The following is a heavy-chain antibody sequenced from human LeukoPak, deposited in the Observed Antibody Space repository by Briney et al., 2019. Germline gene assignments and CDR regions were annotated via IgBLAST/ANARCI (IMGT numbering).Heavy chain of an antibody. CDR2: IYYSGST. J-gene: IGHJ4*02. CDR3: ARRYSCGWYHTEGVFDY. Sequence: SETLSLTCTVSGGSISSSSYEWGWIRQPPGKGLEWIGRIYYSGSTYYNPSLKSRVTISVGTSKYQFSLKLSSVTAADTAVYYCARRYSCGWYHTEGVFDYWGQGTLVTVSS. V-gene: IGHV4-39*01. CDR1: GGSISSSSYE. D-gene: IGHD6-19*01.